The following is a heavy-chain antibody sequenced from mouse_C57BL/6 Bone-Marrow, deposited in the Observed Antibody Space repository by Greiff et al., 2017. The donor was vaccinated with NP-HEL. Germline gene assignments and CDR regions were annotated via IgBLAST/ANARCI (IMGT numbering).Heavy chain of an antibody. D-gene: IGHD1-1*01. V-gene: IGHV2-5*01. CDR1: GFSLTSYG. J-gene: IGHJ3*01. CDR2: IWRGGST. Sequence: QVQLKESGPGLVQPSQSLSITYTVSGFSLTSYGVHWVRQSPGKGLEWLGVIWRGGSTDYNAAFMSRLSITKDNSKSQVFFKMNSLQADDTAIYCCAKNGYYGSSIAYWGQGTLVTVSA. CDR3: AKNGYYGSSIAY.